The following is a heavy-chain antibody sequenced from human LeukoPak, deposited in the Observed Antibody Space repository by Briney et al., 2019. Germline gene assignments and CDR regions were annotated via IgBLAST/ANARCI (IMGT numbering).Heavy chain of an antibody. CDR1: GGSISGYY. Sequence: SETLSLTCTVSGGSISGYYWSWIRQPPGKGLEWIGEINHSGSTNYNPSLKSRVTISVDTSKNQFSLKLSSVTAADTAVYYCAGPATYIVVVPAARDGDAFDIWGQGTMVTVSS. D-gene: IGHD2-2*01. J-gene: IGHJ3*02. V-gene: IGHV4-34*01. CDR2: INHSGST. CDR3: AGPATYIVVVPAARDGDAFDI.